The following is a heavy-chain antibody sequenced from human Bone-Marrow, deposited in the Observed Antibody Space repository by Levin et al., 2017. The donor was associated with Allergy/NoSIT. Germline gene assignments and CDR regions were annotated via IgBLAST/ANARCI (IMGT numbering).Heavy chain of an antibody. V-gene: IGHV3-30-3*01. Sequence: PGESLKISCAASGFTFSSYAMHWVRQAPGKGLEWVAVISYDGSNKYYADSVKGRFTISRDNSKNTLYLQMNSLRAEDTAVYYCARDGHRNYYYGMDVWGQGTTVTVSS. CDR1: GFTFSSYA. CDR2: ISYDGSNK. CDR3: ARDGHRNYYYGMDV. J-gene: IGHJ6*02.